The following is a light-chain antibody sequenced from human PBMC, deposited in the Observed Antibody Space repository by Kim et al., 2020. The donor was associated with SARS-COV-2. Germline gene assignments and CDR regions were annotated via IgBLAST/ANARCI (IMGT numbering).Light chain of an antibody. V-gene: IGLV3-1*01. CDR1: GLGDRY. Sequence: SYELTQPPSVSVFPGQTAIITCSGDGLGDRYAFWFQQKPGHSPVLVIYQDIKRTSGIPERFSGSNSGNTATLTISGTQAMDEAEYYCQTWDGGTAVVFGGGTQLTVL. CDR3: QTWDGGTAVV. CDR2: QDI. J-gene: IGLJ3*02.